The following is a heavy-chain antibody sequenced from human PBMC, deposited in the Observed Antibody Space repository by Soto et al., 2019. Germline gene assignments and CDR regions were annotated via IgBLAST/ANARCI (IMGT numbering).Heavy chain of an antibody. CDR1: GDSFSRYY. CDR3: VRGRQTGGLGWGWFDP. Sequence: SETLSLTCTVSGDSFSRYYWNWIRQPPGKGLEWIGTIFSSGTTNYKSSPKGRLTMAIDPSKNQFSLRLTSVTAADSAVYFCVRGRQTGGLGWGWFDPWGQGTLVTVSS. J-gene: IGHJ5*02. CDR2: IFSSGTT. D-gene: IGHD7-27*01. V-gene: IGHV4-59*01.